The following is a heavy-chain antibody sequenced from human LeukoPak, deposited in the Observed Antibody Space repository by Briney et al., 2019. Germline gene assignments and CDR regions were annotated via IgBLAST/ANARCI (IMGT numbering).Heavy chain of an antibody. CDR2: ISGSGGST. J-gene: IGHJ4*02. CDR1: GFTFSGYA. V-gene: IGHV3-23*01. D-gene: IGHD3-9*01. Sequence: GGSLRLSCAASGFTFSGYAMSWVRQAPGKGLEWVSAISGSGGSTYYADSVKGRFTISRDNSKNTLYLQMNSLRAEDTAVYCCAKDQDYDILTGYYSWGQGTLVTVSS. CDR3: AKDQDYDILTGYYS.